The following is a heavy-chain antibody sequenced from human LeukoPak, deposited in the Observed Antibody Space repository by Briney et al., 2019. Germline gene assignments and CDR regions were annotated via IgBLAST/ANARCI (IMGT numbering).Heavy chain of an antibody. J-gene: IGHJ6*02. CDR2: ISAYNHKT. CDR3: ARVSQYYYAMDV. D-gene: IGHD2/OR15-2a*01. V-gene: IGHV1-18*01. Sequence: ASVKVSCKASGYSLTTYGFIWVRRAPGQGLEWMGLISAYNHKTNYAKKFRGRVTMTPDTSTSTAYMELRRLRSDDTAVYYCARVSQYYYAMDVWGQGTTVIVSS. CDR1: GYSLTTYG.